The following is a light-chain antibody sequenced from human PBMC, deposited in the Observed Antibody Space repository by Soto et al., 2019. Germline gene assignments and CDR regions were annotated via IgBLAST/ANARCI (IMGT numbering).Light chain of an antibody. Sequence: QPVLTQPASVSGSPGQSITISCTGTSSDVGGYNYVSWYQQHPGKAPKLMIYEVSKWPSGVSSRFSGSKSGNTASLTISGLQAEDEADYYCSSYTSIGTVVFGGGTKLTVL. J-gene: IGLJ2*01. V-gene: IGLV2-14*01. CDR1: SSDVGGYNY. CDR3: SSYTSIGTVV. CDR2: EVS.